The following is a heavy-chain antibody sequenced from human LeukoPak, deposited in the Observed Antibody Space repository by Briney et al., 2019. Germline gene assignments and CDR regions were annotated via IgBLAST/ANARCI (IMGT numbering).Heavy chain of an antibody. Sequence: GGSLRLSCVASGFVFSSYAMSWVRQGPGKGLEWVSVMSDSGGTTYYADTVKGRFTISRDNSKNTLYLQMNNLTAEDTAIYYCASRSELGSYYSYFDYWGQGTLVTVSS. CDR1: GFVFSSYA. CDR3: ASRSELGSYYSYFDY. V-gene: IGHV3-23*01. J-gene: IGHJ4*02. CDR2: MSDSGGTT. D-gene: IGHD3-10*01.